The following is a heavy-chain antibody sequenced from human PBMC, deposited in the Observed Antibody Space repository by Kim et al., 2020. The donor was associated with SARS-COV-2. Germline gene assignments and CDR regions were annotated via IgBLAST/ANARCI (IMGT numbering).Heavy chain of an antibody. CDR3: ARESTAGSFSFYFDS. D-gene: IGHD1-26*01. J-gene: IGHJ4*02. Sequence: NPSLKSRVTMSVDTSKNQFSLAVTSLTAADTAVYYCARESTAGSFSFYFDSWGQGTPVGVSS. V-gene: IGHV4-4*07.